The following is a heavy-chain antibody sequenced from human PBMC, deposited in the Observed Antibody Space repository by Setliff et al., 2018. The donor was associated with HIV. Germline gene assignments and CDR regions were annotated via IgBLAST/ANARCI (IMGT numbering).Heavy chain of an antibody. CDR2: IRSKPYGGTS. D-gene: IGHD3-10*01. V-gene: IGHV3-49*04. CDR3: TRAIITMIRGVIALDS. CDR1: GFTSGDYA. J-gene: IGHJ4*02. Sequence: GESLRLSCSASGFTSGDYAMSWVRQAPGKGLEWVGFIRSKPYGGTSEYAASVKDRFTISRDDSKSIAYLQMNSLKTEDTAVYYCTRAIITMIRGVIALDSWGRGALVTVSS.